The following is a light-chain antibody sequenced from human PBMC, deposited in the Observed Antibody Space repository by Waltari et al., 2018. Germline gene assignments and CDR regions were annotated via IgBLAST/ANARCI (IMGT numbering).Light chain of an antibody. CDR3: QTWDSGSLV. CDR2: QDN. V-gene: IGLV3-1*01. Sequence: SYELIQPPSVSVSPGQNASITSSGAQLGGKYLCWYRQRPGQSPVVVIYQDNKRPSGIPERLSGSNSGNTATLTISGTQAVDEGDYYCQTWDSGSLVFGGGTKLTVL. CDR1: QLGGKY. J-gene: IGLJ2*01.